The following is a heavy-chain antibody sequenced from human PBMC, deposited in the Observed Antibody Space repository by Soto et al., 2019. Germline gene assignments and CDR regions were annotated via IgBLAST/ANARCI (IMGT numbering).Heavy chain of an antibody. V-gene: IGHV3-23*01. CDR1: GFIFRDYA. Sequence: GGSLRFSCAASGFIFRDYAMYWVRQAPGKGLEWVSVISGSDGTTFYADSVRGRVTSSRDNSRNMVYLQMISLRAEDTAVYYCAKVIGGSESYWGGSHYYYALDVWGQGTTVTVSS. J-gene: IGHJ6*02. CDR2: ISGSDGTT. D-gene: IGHD3-10*01. CDR3: AKVIGGSESYWGGSHYYYALDV.